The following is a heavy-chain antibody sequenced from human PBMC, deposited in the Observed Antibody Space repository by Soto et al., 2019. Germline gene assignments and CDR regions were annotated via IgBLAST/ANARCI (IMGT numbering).Heavy chain of an antibody. Sequence: QIHLVQSGGEVKKPGASVKVSCKTSGYTFTTYGISWVRQAPGQGLEWMGWITPFNDNTNYAQNLQGRVTMTTDTSLEPAYLEPRRLTSDPTAVYYWGRARKGFYLPPIYKWGQGTLVTVS. CDR2: ITPFNDNT. CDR3: GRARKGFYLPPIYK. CDR1: GYTFTTYG. V-gene: IGHV1-18*01. J-gene: IGHJ4*02. D-gene: IGHD3-3*01.